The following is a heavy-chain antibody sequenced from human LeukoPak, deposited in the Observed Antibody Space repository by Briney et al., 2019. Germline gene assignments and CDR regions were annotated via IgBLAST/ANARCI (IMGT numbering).Heavy chain of an antibody. V-gene: IGHV3-21*01. Sequence: GGSLRLSCAASGFTFSSYSMNWVRQAPGKGLEWVSSISSSSSYIYYADSVKGRFTISRDNAKNSLYLQMNSLRAEDTAVYYRARGHTAVTRHFDFWGQGTLVTVSS. CDR3: ARGHTAVTRHFDF. J-gene: IGHJ4*02. CDR1: GFTFSSYS. D-gene: IGHD4-17*01. CDR2: ISSSSSYI.